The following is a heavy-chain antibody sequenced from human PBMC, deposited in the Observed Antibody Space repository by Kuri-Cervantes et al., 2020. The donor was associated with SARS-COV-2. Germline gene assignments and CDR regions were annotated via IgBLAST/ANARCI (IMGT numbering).Heavy chain of an antibody. CDR1: GGTFSSYS. D-gene: IGHD2-8*02. Sequence: SVKVSCKASGGTFSSYSVNWVRQAPGQGLEWMGRIIPTFDTTTYAQKFQGRVIFTADESSSTAYMEVNSLTSEDTAVYFCARSQGFCTANSCSWNWFDPWGQRTQVTVSS. CDR2: IIPTFDTT. V-gene: IGHV1-69*13. J-gene: IGHJ5*02. CDR3: ARSQGFCTANSCSWNWFDP.